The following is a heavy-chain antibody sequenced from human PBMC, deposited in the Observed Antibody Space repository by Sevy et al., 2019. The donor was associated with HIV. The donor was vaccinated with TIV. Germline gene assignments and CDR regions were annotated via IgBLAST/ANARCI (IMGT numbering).Heavy chain of an antibody. CDR2: INHSGST. Sequence: LEASETLSLTCAVYGGSFSGYYWSWIRQPPGKGLEWIGEINHSGSTNHNPSLKSRVTISVDTSKNQFSLKLSSVTAADTAVYYCARAMGYCSSTSCYHYYYYGMDVWGQGTTVTVSS. D-gene: IGHD2-2*01. CDR1: GGSFSGYY. J-gene: IGHJ6*02. V-gene: IGHV4-34*01. CDR3: ARAMGYCSSTSCYHYYYYGMDV.